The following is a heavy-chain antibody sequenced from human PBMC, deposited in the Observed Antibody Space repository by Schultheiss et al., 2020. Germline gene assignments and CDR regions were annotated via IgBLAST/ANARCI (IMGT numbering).Heavy chain of an antibody. J-gene: IGHJ1*01. Sequence: TLSLTCTVSGGSFSSSDYYWGWIRQPPGKGLEWIGSIYYGGSTYYSPSLKSRVTISVDTSKNQFSLKLSSVTAADTAVYYCVRTGGDSSGYEEYFQYWGQGTLVTVSS. V-gene: IGHV4-39*01. CDR2: IYYGGST. CDR3: VRTGGDSSGYEEYFQY. D-gene: IGHD3-22*01. CDR1: GGSFSSSDYY.